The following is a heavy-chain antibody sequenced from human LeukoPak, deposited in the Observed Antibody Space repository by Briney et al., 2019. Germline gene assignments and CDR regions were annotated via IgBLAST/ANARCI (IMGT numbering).Heavy chain of an antibody. D-gene: IGHD5-12*01. CDR3: ARDSYGTSGYQGWFDP. CDR2: ISSSSSYI. CDR1: GFTFSSYW. V-gene: IGHV3-21*01. J-gene: IGHJ5*02. Sequence: GGSLRLSCAVSGFTFSSYWMHWVRQAPGKGLEWVSSISSSSSYIYYADSVKGRFTISRDNAKNSLYLQMNSLRAEDTAVYYCARDSYGTSGYQGWFDPWGQGTLVTVSS.